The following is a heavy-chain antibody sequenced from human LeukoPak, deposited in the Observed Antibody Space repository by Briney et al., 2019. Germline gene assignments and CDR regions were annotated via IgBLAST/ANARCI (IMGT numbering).Heavy chain of an antibody. CDR2: ISYDGSNK. CDR3: AKDRTAMLNYYYGMDV. D-gene: IGHD2-2*01. Sequence: GGSLRLSCAASGSTFSSYGMHWVRQAPGKGLEWVAVISYDGSNKYYADSVKGRFTISRDNSKNTLYLQMNSLRAEDTAVYYCAKDRTAMLNYYYGMDVWGQGTTVTVSS. CDR1: GSTFSSYG. J-gene: IGHJ6*02. V-gene: IGHV3-30*18.